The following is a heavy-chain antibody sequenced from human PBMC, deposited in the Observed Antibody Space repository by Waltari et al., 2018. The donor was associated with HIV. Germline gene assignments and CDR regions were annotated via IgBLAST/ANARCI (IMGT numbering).Heavy chain of an antibody. D-gene: IGHD3-10*01. CDR1: GGSISSGGYY. CDR2: IQHSGST. Sequence: QVQLQESGPGLVKSSQTLSLTCPVSGGSISSGGYYWTWIRQHPGKGLAWIGYIQHSGSTNYSPSLKSRVSISVTTSKNPFSLNLTSVTAADTAVYYCARVSDSYGTVFEYWGQGTLVSVSS. CDR3: ARVSDSYGTVFEY. V-gene: IGHV4-31*03. J-gene: IGHJ4*02.